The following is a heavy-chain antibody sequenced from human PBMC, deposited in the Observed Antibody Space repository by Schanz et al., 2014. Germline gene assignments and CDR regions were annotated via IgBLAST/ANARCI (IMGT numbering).Heavy chain of an antibody. CDR3: ARFLARYQYYGVDV. D-gene: IGHD3-3*01. CDR1: GFTFSDYY. Sequence: QVYLVESGGDLVKPGGSLRLSCAASGFTFSDYYMAWIRQAPGKGLEWVSHISGSSIHKNYADSVKGRFSISRDNGETSVYLQINSLRVEDTAVYYCARFLARYQYYGVDVWGRGTTDIVSS. V-gene: IGHV3-11*05. J-gene: IGHJ6*02. CDR2: ISGSSIHK.